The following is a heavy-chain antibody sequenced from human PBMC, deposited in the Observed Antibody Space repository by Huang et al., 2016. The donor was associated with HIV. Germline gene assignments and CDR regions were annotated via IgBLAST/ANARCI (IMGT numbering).Heavy chain of an antibody. D-gene: IGHD2-2*03. Sequence: QVQLVQSGAEFKKPGASLKLPCAASGYIYTTYSIHWFRRVPGQSLQWLGWINPCNCRFPFLQSFNGRVILSRDLSAATVYMQLSGLTADDTATYFCARAARGDGYHGAFDVWGQGTMVTV. CDR2: INPCNCRF. CDR1: GYIYTTYS. J-gene: IGHJ3*01. V-gene: IGHV1-3*01. CDR3: ARAARGDGYHGAFDV.